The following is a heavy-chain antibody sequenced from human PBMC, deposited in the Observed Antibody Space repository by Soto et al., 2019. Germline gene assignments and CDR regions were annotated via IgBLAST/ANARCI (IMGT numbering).Heavy chain of an antibody. CDR3: TRGPRPISTGTGAY. CDR1: GFVFKMYW. Sequence: SLRLSCAASGFVFKMYWMHWVRQSPGKGLVWISRIYNDGTYSDYADSVRGRFTISRDNVNDTLYLQMNNLRAEDSGLYYCTRGPRPISTGTGAYWGQGTQVTVSS. CDR2: IYNDGTYS. V-gene: IGHV3-74*01. D-gene: IGHD3-10*01. J-gene: IGHJ4*02.